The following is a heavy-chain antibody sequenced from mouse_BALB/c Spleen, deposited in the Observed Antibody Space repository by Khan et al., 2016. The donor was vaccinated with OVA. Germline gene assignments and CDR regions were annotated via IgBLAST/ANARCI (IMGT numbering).Heavy chain of an antibody. CDR3: ARDRYDYLDY. CDR2: INTETGEP. D-gene: IGHD2-14*01. J-gene: IGHJ2*01. Sequence: QIQLVQSGPELKKPGETVKISCKASGYTFTDYSMHWVKQAPGKGLKWMGWINTETGEPTYADDFKGRFAFSLETSASTAYLQINNLKNEDTATYFYARDRYDYLDYWGQGTTLTVSS. CDR1: GYTFTDYS. V-gene: IGHV9-2-1*01.